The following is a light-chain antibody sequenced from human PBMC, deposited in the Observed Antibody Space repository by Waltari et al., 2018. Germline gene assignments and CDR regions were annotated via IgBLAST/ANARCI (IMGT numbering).Light chain of an antibody. CDR3: QSYDTSLRVV. CDR2: GST. Sequence: QSVLTQPPSVSGAPGQRVTISCTGSGPNLGAGYDVHLYQQLPRAAPKLLIYGSTSRPLGVPDRFFGSTSGTSASLAITGLQAEDEADYYCQSYDTSLRVVFGGGTKLTVL. J-gene: IGLJ2*01. V-gene: IGLV1-40*01. CDR1: GPNLGAGYD.